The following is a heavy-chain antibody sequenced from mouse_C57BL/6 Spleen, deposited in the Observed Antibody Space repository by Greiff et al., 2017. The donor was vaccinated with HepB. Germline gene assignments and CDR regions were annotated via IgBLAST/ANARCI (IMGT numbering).Heavy chain of an antibody. CDR1: GFTFSSYA. J-gene: IGHJ3*01. CDR3: TRGGTTAFAY. V-gene: IGHV5-9-1*02. CDR2: ISSGGDYI. D-gene: IGHD2-14*01. Sequence: EVKLMESGEGLVKPGGSLKLSCAASGFTFSSYAMSWVRQTPEKRLEWVAYISSGGDYIYYADTVKGRFTISRDNARNTLYLQMSSLKSEDTAMYYCTRGGTTAFAYWGQGTLVTVSA.